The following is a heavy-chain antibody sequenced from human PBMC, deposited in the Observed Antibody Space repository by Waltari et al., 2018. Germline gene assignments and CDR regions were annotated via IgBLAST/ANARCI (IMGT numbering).Heavy chain of an antibody. CDR1: GFTFSSYA. CDR3: ARPDYDILGFDP. CDR2: ISGSGGST. J-gene: IGHJ5*02. V-gene: IGHV3-23*01. D-gene: IGHD3-9*01. Sequence: EVQLLESGGGLVQPGGSLRLSCAASGFTFSSYAMSWVRQAPGKGLEWVSAISGSGGSTYYADSVKGRFTISRDNSKNTLYLQMNSLRAEDTAVYYCARPDYDILGFDPWGQGTLVTVSS.